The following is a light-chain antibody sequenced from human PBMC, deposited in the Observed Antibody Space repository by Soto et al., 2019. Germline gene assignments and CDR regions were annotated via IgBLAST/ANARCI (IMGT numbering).Light chain of an antibody. J-gene: IGKJ1*01. CDR2: NAS. CDR1: QSVTTN. V-gene: IGKV3-15*01. CDR3: QQYNDRPRT. Sequence: EIVMTQSPDTLSVSPGERATLSCRASQSVTTNSACYHQKPGQAPRLLIYNASTRATGLPDRFSGSGSGTEFTLNISSLQSEDFAVYYCQQYNDRPRTFGQGTKVEIK.